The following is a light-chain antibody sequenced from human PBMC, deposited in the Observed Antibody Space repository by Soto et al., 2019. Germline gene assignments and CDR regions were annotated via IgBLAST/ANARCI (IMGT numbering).Light chain of an antibody. CDR1: SSNIGAGFD. Sequence: QSVLTQSPSVSGAPGQRVTLSCTGSSSNIGAGFDVHWYQHLPGTAPKVLIYGNSNRPSGVPDRFSGSKSGTSAPLAITGLQAEDEADYYCQSYDSSLSGYVVFGGGTKLTVL. J-gene: IGLJ2*01. CDR2: GNS. V-gene: IGLV1-40*01. CDR3: QSYDSSLSGYVV.